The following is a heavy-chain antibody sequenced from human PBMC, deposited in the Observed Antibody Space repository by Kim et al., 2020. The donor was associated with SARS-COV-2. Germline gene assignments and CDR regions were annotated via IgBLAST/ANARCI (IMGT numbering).Heavy chain of an antibody. CDR3: ATEGRHYGYFDY. D-gene: IGHD4-17*01. Sequence: GGSLRLSCAASGFTFSSYAMHWVRQAPGKGLEWVAVISYDGSNKYYADSVKGRFTISRDNSKNTLYLQMNSLRAEDTAVYYCATEGRHYGYFDYWGQGTLVTVSS. CDR1: GFTFSSYA. V-gene: IGHV3-30*04. J-gene: IGHJ4*02. CDR2: ISYDGSNK.